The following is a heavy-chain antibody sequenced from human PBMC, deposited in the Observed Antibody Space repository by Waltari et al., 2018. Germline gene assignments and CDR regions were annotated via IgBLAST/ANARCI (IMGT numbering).Heavy chain of an antibody. V-gene: IGHV5-51*03. CDR1: GYSFTSYW. D-gene: IGHD1-26*01. CDR2: IYPGDSDT. CDR3: ARLAIVGATVNAFDI. J-gene: IGHJ3*02. Sequence: EVQLVQSGAEVKKPGESLKISCKGSGYSFTSYWIGWVRQMPGKGLEWMGFIYPGDSDTRYSPSFQCQVTISADKSISTAYLQWSSLKASDTAMYYCARLAIVGATVNAFDIWGQGTMVTVSS.